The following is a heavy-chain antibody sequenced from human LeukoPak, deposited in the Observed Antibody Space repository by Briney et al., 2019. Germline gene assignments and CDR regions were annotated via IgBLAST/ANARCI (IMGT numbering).Heavy chain of an antibody. CDR2: IYYSGST. CDR3: AQSLGSSSWYSGYHYYMDV. V-gene: IGHV4-59*01. J-gene: IGHJ6*03. D-gene: IGHD6-13*01. CDR1: GGSISGYY. Sequence: SETLSLTCTVSGGSISGYYWSWIRQPPGKGLEWIGYIYYSGSTNYNPSLKSRVTISVDTSKNQFSLKLSSVTAADTAVYYCAQSLGSSSWYSGYHYYMDVWGKGTTVTVSS.